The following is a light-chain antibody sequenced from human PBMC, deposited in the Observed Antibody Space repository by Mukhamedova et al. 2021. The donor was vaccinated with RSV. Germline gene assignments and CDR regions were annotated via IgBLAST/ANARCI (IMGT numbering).Light chain of an antibody. CDR3: QQYSSYPLT. Sequence: VTITCRASQTISHWLAWYQQKPGKAPKLLIHKASDLQSGVPSRFSGSGFGTEFTLTISSLQPDDFALYYCQQYSSYPLTFGGGT. J-gene: IGKJ4*01. V-gene: IGKV1-5*03. CDR2: KAS. CDR1: QTISHW.